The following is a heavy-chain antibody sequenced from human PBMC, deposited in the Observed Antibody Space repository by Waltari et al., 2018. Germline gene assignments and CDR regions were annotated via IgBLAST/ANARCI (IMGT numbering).Heavy chain of an antibody. J-gene: IGHJ5*02. Sequence: QVQLVESGGGLVNPGGSLRLSCAASGFSFSDYYMTWIRQAPGKGLEWIAYISSRDNIIYHADSVKGRFTISRDNSKNTLYLQMNSLRAEDTAVYYCAKDGFDPWGQGTLVTVSS. CDR1: GFSFSDYY. CDR2: ISSRDNII. CDR3: AKDGFDP. V-gene: IGHV3-11*04.